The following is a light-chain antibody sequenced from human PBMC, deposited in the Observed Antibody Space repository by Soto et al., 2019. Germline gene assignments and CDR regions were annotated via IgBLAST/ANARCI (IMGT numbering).Light chain of an antibody. CDR3: AAWDDSLNSVV. J-gene: IGLJ2*01. CDR2: YIN. Sequence: QSVLTQPPSASGTPGQRVTISCSGSSSNIGSNTVNWYQQLPGTAPKLLFYYINQRPSGVPDRFSDSKSGTSASLAISGLQSEDEADYYCAAWDDSLNSVVFGGGTKLTVL. V-gene: IGLV1-44*01. CDR1: SSNIGSNT.